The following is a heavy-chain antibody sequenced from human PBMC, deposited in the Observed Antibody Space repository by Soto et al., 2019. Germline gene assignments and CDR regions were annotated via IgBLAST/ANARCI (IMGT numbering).Heavy chain of an antibody. CDR3: AREKTPMSPHYFYYGMDV. CDR1: GGSISSYY. J-gene: IGHJ6*02. Sequence: SLTCTVSGGSISSYYWSWLRQPPGKGLEWIGYVYSGGGTNYSPSFMGRVTISVDTTDNQFSLKLNSVTAADTAVYYCAREKTPMSPHYFYYGMDVWGQGTTVTVSS. D-gene: IGHD3-9*01. CDR2: VYSGGGT. V-gene: IGHV4-59*01.